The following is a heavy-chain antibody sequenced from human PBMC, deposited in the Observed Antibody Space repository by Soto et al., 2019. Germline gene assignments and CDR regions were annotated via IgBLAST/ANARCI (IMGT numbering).Heavy chain of an antibody. V-gene: IGHV4-4*07. Sequence: SETLSLTCTVSGGSISSYYWSWIRQPAGKGLEWIGRIYTSGSTNYNPSLKSRVTMSVDTSKNQFSLKLSSVTAADTAVYYCARERGGYDILTGYLNWYFDLCGRGTMVTVST. CDR1: GGSISSYY. CDR2: IYTSGST. D-gene: IGHD3-9*01. CDR3: ARERGGYDILTGYLNWYFDL. J-gene: IGHJ2*01.